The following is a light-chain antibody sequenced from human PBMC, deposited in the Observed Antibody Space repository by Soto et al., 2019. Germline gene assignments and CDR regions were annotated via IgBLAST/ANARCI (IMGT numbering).Light chain of an antibody. CDR1: SDYVGTYNF. Sequence: QSALAQPASVSGSPGQSITISCTGTSDYVGTYNFVSWYQQLPRKAPQVIIYKGTKRPSGVSSRFSGSTSGNAASLTISGLQADDEADYFCCSYASESTYVFGTGTKVTVL. CDR2: KGT. CDR3: CSYASESTYV. J-gene: IGLJ1*01. V-gene: IGLV2-23*01.